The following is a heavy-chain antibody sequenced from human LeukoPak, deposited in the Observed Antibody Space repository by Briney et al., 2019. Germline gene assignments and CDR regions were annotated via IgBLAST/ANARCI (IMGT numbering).Heavy chain of an antibody. CDR3: ARGPGGRSGYYPLEDNYYYYYMDV. J-gene: IGHJ6*03. V-gene: IGHV1-18*01. CDR1: GYAFTSYG. Sequence: ASVKVSCKASGYAFTSYGISWVRPAPGQGLEWMGWISAYKGNTNYAQKFQGRVTMTTDTSTSTAYMELRSLRSDDTAVYYCARGPGGRSGYYPLEDNYYYYYMDVWGKGTTVTVSS. D-gene: IGHD3-22*01. CDR2: ISAYKGNT.